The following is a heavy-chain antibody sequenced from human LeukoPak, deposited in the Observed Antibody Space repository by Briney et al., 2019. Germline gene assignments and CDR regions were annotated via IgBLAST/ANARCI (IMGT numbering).Heavy chain of an antibody. CDR1: GFTFSSYA. CDR2: ISSNGGST. CDR3: ARGLSHDY. Sequence: PGGSLRLSCAASGFTFSSYAMHWVRQAPGKGLEYVSAISSNGGSTYYANSVKGRFTISRDNSKNTLYLQMGSLRAEDMAVYYCARGLSHDYWGQGTLVTVSS. J-gene: IGHJ4*02. V-gene: IGHV3-64*01. D-gene: IGHD3-16*02.